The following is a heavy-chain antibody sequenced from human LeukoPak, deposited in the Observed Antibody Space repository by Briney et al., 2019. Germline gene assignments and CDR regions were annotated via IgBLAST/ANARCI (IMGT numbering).Heavy chain of an antibody. Sequence: PGGSLRLSCAATGFIFRDYGMTWVRQAPGKGLEWVSGINWNGGSTGYADSVKGRFTISRDNAKNSLYLQMNSLRAEDTALYYCARSRGYGATDYYYYYMDVWGKGTTVTVSS. J-gene: IGHJ6*03. CDR2: INWNGGST. CDR1: GFIFRDYG. V-gene: IGHV3-20*04. D-gene: IGHD4-17*01. CDR3: ARSRGYGATDYYYYYMDV.